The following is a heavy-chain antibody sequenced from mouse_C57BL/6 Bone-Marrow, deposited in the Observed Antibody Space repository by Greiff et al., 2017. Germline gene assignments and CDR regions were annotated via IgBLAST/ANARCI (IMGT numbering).Heavy chain of an antibody. CDR1: GYTFTSYG. D-gene: IGHD2-4*01. Sequence: QVQLQQSGAELARPGASVKLSCKASGYTFTSYGISWVKQRTGQGLEWIGEIYPRSGNTYYNEKFKGKATLTADKSSSTAYMELRSLTSEDSAVYFWARSGDYERDAMDYWGQGTTVTVSS. J-gene: IGHJ4*01. CDR3: ARSGDYERDAMDY. CDR2: IYPRSGNT. V-gene: IGHV1-81*01.